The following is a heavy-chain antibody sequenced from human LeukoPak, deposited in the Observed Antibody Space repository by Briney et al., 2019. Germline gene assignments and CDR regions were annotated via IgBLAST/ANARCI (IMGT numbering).Heavy chain of an antibody. CDR2: VDPTGIT. D-gene: IGHD6-19*01. Sequence: PSETLSLTCAVSGGSISSYYWSWIRQPAGKGLEWIGRVDPTGITAFNPSLKSRVIVSLDTSKSQFSLNLNSVTAADTATYYCAGGGQYCSYWGGAFDFWGQGKMVNGSS. CDR1: GGSISSYY. V-gene: IGHV4-4*07. CDR3: AGGGQYCSYWGGAFDF. J-gene: IGHJ3*01.